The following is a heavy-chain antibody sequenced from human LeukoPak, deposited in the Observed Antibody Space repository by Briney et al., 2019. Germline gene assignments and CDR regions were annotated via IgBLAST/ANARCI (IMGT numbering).Heavy chain of an antibody. CDR2: IFHSGRT. V-gene: IGHV4-39*07. J-gene: IGHJ4*02. D-gene: IGHD6-6*01. CDR3: ARVKQLASLYYFDY. CDR1: GGSISSNNYY. Sequence: SETLSLTCTVSGGSISSNNYYWGWIRQPPGKGLEWIGSIFHSGRTYCNPSLKSRVTISVDTSKNQFSLKLSFVTAADTAVFYCARVKQLASLYYFDYWGQGTPVTVSS.